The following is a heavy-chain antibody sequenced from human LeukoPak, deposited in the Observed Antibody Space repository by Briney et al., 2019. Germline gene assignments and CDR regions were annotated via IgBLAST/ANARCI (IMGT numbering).Heavy chain of an antibody. CDR2: ISSSSSYI. CDR1: GFTFSSYS. Sequence: GGSLRLSCAASGFTFSSYSMNWVRQAPGKGLEWVSSISSSSSYIYYADSVKGRFTISRDNAKNSLYLQMNSLRAEDTALYYCARGYYDSSGYDAFDIWGQGTMVTVSS. V-gene: IGHV3-21*04. J-gene: IGHJ3*02. D-gene: IGHD3-22*01. CDR3: ARGYYDSSGYDAFDI.